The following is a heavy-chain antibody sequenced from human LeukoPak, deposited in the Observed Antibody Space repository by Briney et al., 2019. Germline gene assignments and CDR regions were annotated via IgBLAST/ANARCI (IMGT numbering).Heavy chain of an antibody. V-gene: IGHV3-74*01. Sequence: GGSLRLSCAASRFTFSSYWMHWVRQAPGKGLVWVSRINSDGYSISYADSVKGRFTISRDNAKNTLYLQMNSLRAEDTAVYYRARAGGQWLAGDPYYFDYWGQGTLVTVSS. D-gene: IGHD6-19*01. CDR2: INSDGYSI. J-gene: IGHJ4*02. CDR1: RFTFSSYW. CDR3: ARAGGQWLAGDPYYFDY.